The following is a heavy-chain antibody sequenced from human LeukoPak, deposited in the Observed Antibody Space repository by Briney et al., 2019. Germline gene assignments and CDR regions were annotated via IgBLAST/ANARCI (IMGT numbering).Heavy chain of an antibody. CDR3: ARDHEWGRAYFDY. Sequence: GGSLRLSCAASGFTFSSYGMRWVRQAPGKGLEWGAVIWYDGSNEYCADSVKGRLTISRDNSKNTLYLQMNSLRAEDTAVYYCARDHEWGRAYFDYWGQGTLVTVSS. CDR1: GFTFSSYG. D-gene: IGHD1-26*01. CDR2: IWYDGSNE. J-gene: IGHJ4*02. V-gene: IGHV3-33*01.